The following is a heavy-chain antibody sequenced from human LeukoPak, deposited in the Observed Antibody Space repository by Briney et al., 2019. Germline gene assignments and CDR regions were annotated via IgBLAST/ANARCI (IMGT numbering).Heavy chain of an antibody. CDR1: GFTFGAYA. V-gene: IGHV3-30-3*01. CDR2: ISFDGTNK. CDR3: ARDSKVVGALWAFDY. Sequence: GRSLRLSCLASGFTFGAYALHWVRQAPGKGLEWVAVISFDGTNKDYADSVKGRFTISRDNSKSTLHLQMDSLRGDDTAVYYCARDSKVVGALWAFDYWGQGTLVTVSS. J-gene: IGHJ4*02. D-gene: IGHD2-15*01.